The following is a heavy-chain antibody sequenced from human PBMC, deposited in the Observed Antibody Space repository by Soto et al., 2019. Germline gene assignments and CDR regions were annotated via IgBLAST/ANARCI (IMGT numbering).Heavy chain of an antibody. CDR1: GGSISSCDYY. V-gene: IGHV4-30-4*01. Sequence: SSETLSLTCTVSGGSISSCDYYWSWIRQPPGKGLEWIGYIYYSGSTYYNPSLKSRVTISVDTSKNQFSLKLSSVTAADTAVYYCARVDVPTNWFDPCGQGTLVTVSS. CDR3: ARVDVPTNWFDP. J-gene: IGHJ5*02. D-gene: IGHD2-2*01. CDR2: IYYSGST.